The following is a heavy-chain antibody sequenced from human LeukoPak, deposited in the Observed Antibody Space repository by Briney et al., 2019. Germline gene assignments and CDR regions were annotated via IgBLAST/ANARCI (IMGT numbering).Heavy chain of an antibody. V-gene: IGHV4-61*08. D-gene: IGHD3-16*01. Sequence: PSETLSLTCTVSGGSISSGGYYWSWIRQPPGKGLEWIGYIYYSGSTNYNPSLKSRVTISVDTSKNQFSLKLSSVTAADTAVYYCARGGGGITGPFDYWGQGTLVTVSS. CDR1: GGSISSGGYY. CDR2: IYYSGST. CDR3: ARGGGGITGPFDY. J-gene: IGHJ4*02.